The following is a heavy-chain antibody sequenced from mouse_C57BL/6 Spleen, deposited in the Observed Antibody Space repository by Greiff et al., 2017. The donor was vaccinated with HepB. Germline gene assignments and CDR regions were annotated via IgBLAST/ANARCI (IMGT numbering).Heavy chain of an antibody. D-gene: IGHD2-4*01. J-gene: IGHJ2*01. CDR2: IWTGGGT. Sequence: VQLQESGPGLVAPSQCLSISCTVSGFSLTSYAISWVRQPPGKGLEWLGVIWTGGGTNYNYDLKNRQSISTDNAKSQVCLMMISLQTDDTARYYLARRGGDDYYCDYWGQGTTLTVSS. CDR1: GFSLTSYA. CDR3: ARRGGDDYYCDY. V-gene: IGHV2-9-1*01.